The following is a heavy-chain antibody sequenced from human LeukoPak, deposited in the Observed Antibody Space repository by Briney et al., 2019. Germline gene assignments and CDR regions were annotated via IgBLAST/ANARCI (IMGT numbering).Heavy chain of an antibody. Sequence: PSETLSLTCTASGGSISSNKYYWGWIRQPPGKGLEWIGSIYYSGSTHYNPTLKSRVTIFVDTSKNQFSLKLSSVTAADTAVYYCATPYSGGYQGLDIWGQGTMVTVSS. CDR2: IYYSGST. V-gene: IGHV4-39*01. CDR3: ATPYSGGYQGLDI. D-gene: IGHD1-26*01. J-gene: IGHJ3*02. CDR1: GGSISSNKYY.